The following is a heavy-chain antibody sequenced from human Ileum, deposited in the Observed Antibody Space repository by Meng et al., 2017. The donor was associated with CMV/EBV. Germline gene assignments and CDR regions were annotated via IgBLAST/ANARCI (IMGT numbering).Heavy chain of an antibody. CDR2: SYWDNDK. CDR3: SDSSDYYDGSGELDY. V-gene: IGHV2-5*02. Sequence: ITLQEVGAPGLIPPPTLTPTCPFSRVSPIGSGGCVCWIRQPPRKTLEWLALSYWDNDKRHSPSLKSRLTITKDTSNKQVVLMMTNMDPVDTATDYCSDSSDYYDGSGELDYWGQGTLVTVSS. D-gene: IGHD3-22*01. CDR1: RVSPIGSGGC. J-gene: IGHJ4*02.